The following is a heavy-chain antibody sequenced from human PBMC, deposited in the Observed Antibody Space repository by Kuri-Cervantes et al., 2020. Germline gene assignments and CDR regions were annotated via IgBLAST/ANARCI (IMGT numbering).Heavy chain of an antibody. CDR3: AKAAPPTYYYDSSGYWYFDY. D-gene: IGHD3-22*01. V-gene: IGHV3-43D*04. CDR1: GFTFDDYA. Sequence: GGSLRLSCAASGFTFDDYAMHWVRQAPGKGLEWVSLISWDGGSTYYADSVKGRFTISRDNAKNSLYLQMNSLRAEDTALYYCAKAAPPTYYYDSSGYWYFDYWGQGTLVTVSS. CDR2: ISWDGGST. J-gene: IGHJ4*02.